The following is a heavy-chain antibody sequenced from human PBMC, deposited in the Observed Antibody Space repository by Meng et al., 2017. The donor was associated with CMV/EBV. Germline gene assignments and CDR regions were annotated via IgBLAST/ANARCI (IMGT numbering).Heavy chain of an antibody. Sequence: QVQPVRSGAEVKKPGASVKVPCKASGYNFTSYGISGVRQAPGQGLEWMGWISAYNGNTNYAQKLQGRVTMTTDTSTSTAYMELRSLRSDDTAVYYCARGGASSGYDLIDYWGQETLVTVSS. J-gene: IGHJ4*02. CDR1: GYNFTSYG. V-gene: IGHV1-18*01. CDR3: ARGGASSGYDLIDY. D-gene: IGHD5-12*01. CDR2: ISAYNGNT.